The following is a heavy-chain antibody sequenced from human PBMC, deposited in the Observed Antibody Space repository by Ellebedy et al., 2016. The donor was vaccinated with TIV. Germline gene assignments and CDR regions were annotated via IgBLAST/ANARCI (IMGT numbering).Heavy chain of an antibody. CDR1: GFTFSSSS. J-gene: IGHJ4*02. CDR2: ISNSRSTI. CDR3: ARDSVARSGRYLHYLDH. Sequence: PGGSLRLSCAASGFTFSSSSMNWVRQAPGKGLEWVSYISNSRSTIYYADSVTGRFTISRDNVNNSVFLQMNSLTREDTAVYYCARDSVARSGRYLHYLDHWGRGTLVSVSS. D-gene: IGHD1-26*01. V-gene: IGHV3-48*01.